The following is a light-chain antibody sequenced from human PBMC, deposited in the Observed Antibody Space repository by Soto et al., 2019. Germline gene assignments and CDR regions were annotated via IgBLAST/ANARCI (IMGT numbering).Light chain of an antibody. CDR2: AAS. V-gene: IGKV1-39*01. J-gene: IGKJ1*01. CDR3: QQSYSLRT. Sequence: DIQMTQSPSSLPASVGDRVTITCRASQGISTYLNWYQQKPGKAPKLLIYAASSLQSGVPSRFSGSGSGTDFTLTISSLQPEDFATYYCQQSYSLRTFGQGTKVEIK. CDR1: QGISTY.